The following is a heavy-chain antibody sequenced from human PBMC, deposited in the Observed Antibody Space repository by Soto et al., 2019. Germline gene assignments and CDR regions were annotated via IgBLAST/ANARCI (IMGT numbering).Heavy chain of an antibody. CDR1: GFTFSSYT. CDR3: AKVGTYYYDSSAYYYGNYYDC. CDR2: ISASGAGT. D-gene: IGHD3-22*01. Sequence: EVQLLESGGDLVQPGGSLRLSCAGSGFTFSSYTMSWFRQAPGKGLEWVSTISASGAGTYYADSVKGRFTISRDNSKNTLYLQMNTLRAEDTALYYCAKVGTYYYDSSAYYYGNYYDCWGQGTLVTVYS. J-gene: IGHJ4*02. V-gene: IGHV3-23*01.